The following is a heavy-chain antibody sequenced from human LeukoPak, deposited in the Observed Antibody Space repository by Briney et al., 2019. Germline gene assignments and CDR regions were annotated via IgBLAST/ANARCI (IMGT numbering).Heavy chain of an antibody. D-gene: IGHD1-7*01. CDR1: GFTVSSNY. V-gene: IGHV3-11*04. Sequence: PGGSLRLSCAASGFTVSSNYMSWVRQAPGKGLEWVSYISSSGSTIYYADSVKGRFTISRDNAKNSLYLQMNSLRAEDTAVYYCAREFTGTTNWFDPWGQGTLVTVSS. CDR2: ISSSGSTI. CDR3: AREFTGTTNWFDP. J-gene: IGHJ5*02.